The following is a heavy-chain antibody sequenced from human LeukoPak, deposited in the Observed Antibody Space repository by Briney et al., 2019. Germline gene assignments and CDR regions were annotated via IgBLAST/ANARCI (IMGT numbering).Heavy chain of an antibody. CDR1: GFTFVDYA. J-gene: IGHJ4*02. CDR3: AKGHGDGYNFLFDY. V-gene: IGHV3-9*01. D-gene: IGHD5-24*01. CDR2: ISWNSGSI. Sequence: GRSLTLSCAASGFTFVDYATHWVRPAAGKVLEWESGISWNSGSIGYADSVKGRFTISRDNAKNSLYLQMNSLRAEDTALYYCAKGHGDGYNFLFDYWGQGTLVTVSS.